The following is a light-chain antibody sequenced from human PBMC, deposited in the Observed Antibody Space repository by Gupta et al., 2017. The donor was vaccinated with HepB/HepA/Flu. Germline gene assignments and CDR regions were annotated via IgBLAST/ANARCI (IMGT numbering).Light chain of an antibody. V-gene: IGLV1-47*01. CDR1: SSNIGSNY. J-gene: IGLJ3*02. Sequence: QSVLTQPPSASGTPGQRVTISCSGSSSNIGSNYVYWYQQLPGTAPKLLIYRNNQRPSGGPDRFSGSKSGTSASLAISGLRSEDEADYYCAAWDDSLSGGVFGGGTKLTVL. CDR2: RNN. CDR3: AAWDDSLSGGV.